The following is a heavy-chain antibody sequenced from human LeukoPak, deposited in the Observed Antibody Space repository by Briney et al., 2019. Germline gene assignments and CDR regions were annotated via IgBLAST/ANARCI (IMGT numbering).Heavy chain of an antibody. CDR1: GGSISSSSYY. CDR2: ISGSGGST. D-gene: IGHD6-13*01. Sequence: PSETLSLTCTVSGGSISSSSYYWGWIRQAPGKGLEWVSAISGSGGSTYYADSVKGRFTISRDNSKNTLYLQMNSLRAEDTAVYYCAKVDSLAAAGNPFDYWGQGTLVTVSS. J-gene: IGHJ4*02. CDR3: AKVDSLAAAGNPFDY. V-gene: IGHV3-23*01.